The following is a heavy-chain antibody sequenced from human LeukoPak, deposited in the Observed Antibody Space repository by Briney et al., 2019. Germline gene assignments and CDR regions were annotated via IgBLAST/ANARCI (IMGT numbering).Heavy chain of an antibody. V-gene: IGHV3-23*01. CDR1: GFTLRSYT. J-gene: IGHJ4*02. D-gene: IGHD1-26*01. CDR3: AKERMSHIVGAIFDY. CDR2: ISGSGGST. Sequence: PGGSLRLSCAASGFTLRSYTMNWVRQAPGKGLEWVSAISGSGGSTYYADSVKGRFTISRDNSKNTLYLQMNSLRAEDTAVYYCAKERMSHIVGAIFDYWGQGTLVTVSS.